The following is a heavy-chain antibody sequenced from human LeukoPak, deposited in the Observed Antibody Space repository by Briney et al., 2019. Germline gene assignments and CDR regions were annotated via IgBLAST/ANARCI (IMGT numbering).Heavy chain of an antibody. V-gene: IGHV4-61*03. CDR2: LYYRGST. CDR3: ASGGPYYYGAGSYPH. D-gene: IGHD3-10*01. CDR1: GGSVSSGSYY. J-gene: IGHJ4*02. Sequence: PSETLYLTCTVSGGSVSSGSYYWSWIRQPPGKGLEWIGYLYYRGSTNYHPSLKSRTTTTVDSTKTHFIQQLRSVSAAAAAFYYCASGGPYYYGAGSYPHWGQGTLVTVSS.